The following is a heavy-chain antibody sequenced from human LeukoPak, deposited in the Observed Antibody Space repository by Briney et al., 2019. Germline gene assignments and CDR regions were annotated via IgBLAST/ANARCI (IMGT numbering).Heavy chain of an antibody. D-gene: IGHD6-13*01. V-gene: IGHV3-74*01. CDR1: GFTFRSYW. CDR3: VRDDSSHFYY. CDR2: INRDGSST. J-gene: IGHJ4*02. Sequence: GGSLRLSCGASGFTFRSYWMLWVRQAPGKGLVWVSRINRDGSSTNHADSVKGRFTISRDNAKNTLYLQMNRLRAEDTAVYYCVRDDSSHFYYWGQGALVTVSS.